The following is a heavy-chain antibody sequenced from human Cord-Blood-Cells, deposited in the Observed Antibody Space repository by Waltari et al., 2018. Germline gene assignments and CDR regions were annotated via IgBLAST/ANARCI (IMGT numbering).Heavy chain of an antibody. CDR2: INHSGST. Sequence: QVQPTPWGAGLLKPSGALYPTCPVFCWAFRGYLWNWIRPPPGKGLEWIGEINHSGSTNYNPSLKSRVTISVDTSKNQFSLKLSSVTAADTAVYYCARGRYDFWSGYYLDYWGQGTLVTVSS. CDR3: ARGRYDFWSGYYLDY. J-gene: IGHJ4*02. CDR1: CWAFRGYL. D-gene: IGHD3-3*01. V-gene: IGHV4-34*01.